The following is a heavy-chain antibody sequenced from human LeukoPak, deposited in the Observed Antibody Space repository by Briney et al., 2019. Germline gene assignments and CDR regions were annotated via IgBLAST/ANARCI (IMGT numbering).Heavy chain of an antibody. CDR1: GFTFSNAY. J-gene: IGHJ4*02. Sequence: PGVSLRLSCAASGFTFSNAYMNWVRQAPGKGLEWVSSISRGSDRIFYADSMKGRFTISRDNAKNSLYLQMNSLGAEDTAVYYCARPYDTRGYFPDYWGQGTLVTVSS. CDR3: ARPYDTRGYFPDY. D-gene: IGHD3-22*01. V-gene: IGHV3-21*01. CDR2: ISRGSDRI.